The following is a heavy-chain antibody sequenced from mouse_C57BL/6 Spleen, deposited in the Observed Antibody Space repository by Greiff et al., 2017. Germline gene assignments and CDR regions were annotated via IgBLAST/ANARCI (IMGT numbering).Heavy chain of an antibody. D-gene: IGHD2-5*01. Sequence: QVQLQQSGPELVKPGASVKISCKASGYAFSSSWMNWVKQRPGTGLEWIGRIYPGDGDTNYNGKFKGKATLTADKSSSTAYMQLSSLTSEDSAVYFCARAYYSNPFAYWGQGTLVTVSA. J-gene: IGHJ3*01. CDR3: ARAYYSNPFAY. CDR1: GYAFSSSW. CDR2: IYPGDGDT. V-gene: IGHV1-82*01.